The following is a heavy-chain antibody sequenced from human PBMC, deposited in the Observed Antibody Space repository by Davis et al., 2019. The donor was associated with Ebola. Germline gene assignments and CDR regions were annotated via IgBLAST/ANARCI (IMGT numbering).Heavy chain of an antibody. V-gene: IGHV3-23*01. Sequence: PGGSLRLSCEASGFPFSSFGMSWVRQPPGKGLEWVAVISGSGSNTKYADSVKGRFTISRDSFKKTVYLEMKSLRADDTATYYCTRDGEDYYELGSLSGADPWGQGTLVTVSS. CDR1: GFPFSSFG. CDR2: ISGSGSNT. J-gene: IGHJ5*02. CDR3: TRDGEDYYELGSLSGADP. D-gene: IGHD3-22*01.